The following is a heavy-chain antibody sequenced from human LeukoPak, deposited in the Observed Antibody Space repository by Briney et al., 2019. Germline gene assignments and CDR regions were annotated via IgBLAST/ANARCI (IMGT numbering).Heavy chain of an antibody. CDR3: ARVVPPRGQLLARGAFDY. J-gene: IGHJ4*02. Sequence: SETLSLTCTVSGGSISSSSYYWGWIRQPPGKGLEWIGSIYYSGSTYYNPSLKSRVTISVDTSKNQFSLKLSSVTAADTAVYYCARVVPPRGQLLARGAFDYWGQGTLVTVSS. CDR1: GGSISSSSYY. D-gene: IGHD2-2*01. CDR2: IYYSGST. V-gene: IGHV4-39*07.